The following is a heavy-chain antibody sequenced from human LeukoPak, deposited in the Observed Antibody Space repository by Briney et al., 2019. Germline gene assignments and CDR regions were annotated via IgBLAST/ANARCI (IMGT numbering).Heavy chain of an antibody. V-gene: IGHV1-69*13. CDR2: IIPIFGTA. CDR1: GYTFTSYY. J-gene: IGHJ4*02. D-gene: IGHD2-21*02. Sequence: SVKVSCKASGYTFTSYYMHWVRQAPGQGLEWMGGIIPIFGTANYAQKFQGRVTITADESTSTAYMELRSLRSDDTAVYYCASGLLYCGGDCYSDYWGQGTLVTVSS. CDR3: ASGLLYCGGDCYSDY.